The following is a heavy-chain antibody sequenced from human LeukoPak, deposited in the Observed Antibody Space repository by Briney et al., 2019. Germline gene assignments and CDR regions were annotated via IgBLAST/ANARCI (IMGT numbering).Heavy chain of an antibody. V-gene: IGHV4-39*07. D-gene: IGHD2/OR15-2a*01. J-gene: IGHJ3*02. Sequence: SETQSLTCTVSGGSISSSSYYWGWIRQPPGKGLEWIGSIYYSGSTYYNPSLKSRVTISVDTSKNQFSLKLSSVTAADTAVYYCARVGRIGGPAFDIWGQGTMVTVSS. CDR1: GGSISSSSYY. CDR3: ARVGRIGGPAFDI. CDR2: IYYSGST.